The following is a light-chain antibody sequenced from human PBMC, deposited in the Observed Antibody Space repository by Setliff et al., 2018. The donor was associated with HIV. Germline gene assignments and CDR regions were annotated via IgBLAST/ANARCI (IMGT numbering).Light chain of an antibody. J-gene: IGLJ2*01. Sequence: QSALAQPASVSGSPGQSITISCTGTFSDVGNYNLVSWYQHYPGKAPKLIIYEVDKRPSGVSNRFSGSKSGNAASLTISGLQAEDGADYHCCSYAGESTFVFGGGTKVTVL. V-gene: IGLV2-23*02. CDR2: EVD. CDR1: FSDVGNYNL. CDR3: CSYAGESTFV.